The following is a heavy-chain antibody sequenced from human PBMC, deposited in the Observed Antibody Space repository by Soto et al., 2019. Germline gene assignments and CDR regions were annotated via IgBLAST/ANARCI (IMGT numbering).Heavy chain of an antibody. CDR3: ARQNSSGWYGFWFDP. V-gene: IGHV4-59*08. CDR1: GGSISSYY. D-gene: IGHD6-19*01. Sequence: SETLSLTCTVSGGSISSYYWSCIRQPPGKGLEWIGYIYYSGSTNYNPSLKSRVTISVDTSKNQFSLKLSSVTAADTAVYYCARQNSSGWYGFWFDPWGQGTLVTVSS. J-gene: IGHJ5*02. CDR2: IYYSGST.